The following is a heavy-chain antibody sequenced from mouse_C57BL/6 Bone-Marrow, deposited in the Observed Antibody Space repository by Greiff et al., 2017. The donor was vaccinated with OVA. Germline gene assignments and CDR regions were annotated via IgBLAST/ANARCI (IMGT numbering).Heavy chain of an antibody. Sequence: EVQRVESGGGLVKPGGSLKLSCAASGFTFSSYTMSWVRQTPEKRLEWVATISGGGGNTYYPDSVKGRFTISRDNAKNTLYLQMSSLRSEDTALYYCARHRWLLPWFAYWGQGTLVTVSA. D-gene: IGHD2-3*01. CDR2: ISGGGGNT. J-gene: IGHJ3*01. CDR3: ARHRWLLPWFAY. CDR1: GFTFSSYT. V-gene: IGHV5-9*01.